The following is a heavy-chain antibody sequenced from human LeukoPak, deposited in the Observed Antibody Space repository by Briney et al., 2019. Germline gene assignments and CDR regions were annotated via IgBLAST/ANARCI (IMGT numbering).Heavy chain of an antibody. CDR2: IDHSGAT. J-gene: IGHJ3*01. CDR3: AKGPYLSSGS. V-gene: IGHV4-34*01. D-gene: IGHD3-22*01. CDR1: GGSFSGYY. Sequence: SETLSLTCAVCGGSFSGYYWSWIRQPTGKGLEWIGEIDHSGATNYNPSLKSRVTISQDTSKNQFSLTLSSITAADTAVYYCAKGPYLSSGSWGQGTMVTVSS.